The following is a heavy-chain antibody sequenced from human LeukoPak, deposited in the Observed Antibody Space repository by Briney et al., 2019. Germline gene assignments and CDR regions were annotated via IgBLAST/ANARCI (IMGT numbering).Heavy chain of an antibody. J-gene: IGHJ6*01. CDR2: AYFDGKSY. D-gene: IGHD3-10*01. CDR1: GFTFSNYA. Sequence: PGGSLRLSCEASGFTFSNYAMHWVRQAPGKVLERVAVAYFDGKSYFYAHFVEGRFSISRDNYENTLNLQMSYLRVEDTALYYCARAGAVDRGLDVWGQGTRVSVSS. V-gene: IGHV3-33*01. CDR3: ARAGAVDRGLDV.